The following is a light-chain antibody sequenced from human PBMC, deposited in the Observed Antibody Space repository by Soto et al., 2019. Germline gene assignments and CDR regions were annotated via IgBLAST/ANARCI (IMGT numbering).Light chain of an antibody. CDR2: DVS. J-gene: IGLJ2*01. Sequence: QSALTQPRSVSGSPGQSVTISCTGTSSDVGGYNYVSWYQQHPGKAPKFMIYDVSKRPSGVPDRFSGSKSGNTASLTISGLQAEDEADYYCCSYAGSYTLLFGGGTKVTVL. V-gene: IGLV2-11*01. CDR1: SSDVGGYNY. CDR3: CSYAGSYTLL.